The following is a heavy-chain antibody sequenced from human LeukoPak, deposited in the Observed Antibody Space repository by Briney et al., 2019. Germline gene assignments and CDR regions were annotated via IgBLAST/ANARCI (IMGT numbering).Heavy chain of an antibody. J-gene: IGHJ4*02. CDR3: ARDHVSSSALGY. Sequence: GGSLRLSCAASGFTVSSDYMSWVRQAPGKGLEWVSVIYSGGSTYYADSVKGRFTISRDNSKNTLYLQMNSLRAEDTAVYYCARDHVSSSALGYWGQGTLVTVSS. CDR1: GFTVSSDY. V-gene: IGHV3-66*01. CDR2: IYSGGST. D-gene: IGHD6-6*01.